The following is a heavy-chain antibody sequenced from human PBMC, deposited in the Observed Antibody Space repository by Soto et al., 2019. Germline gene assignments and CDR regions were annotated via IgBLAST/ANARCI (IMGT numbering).Heavy chain of an antibody. CDR3: AKGSHVEMATITSY. Sequence: GGSLILSCAASGFTFSSYAMSWVRQAPGKGLEWVSAISGSGGSTYYADSVKGRFTIPRDNSKNTLYLQMNSLRAEDTAVYYCAKGSHVEMATITSYWGQGTLVTVSS. V-gene: IGHV3-23*01. D-gene: IGHD5-12*01. CDR1: GFTFSSYA. J-gene: IGHJ4*02. CDR2: ISGSGGST.